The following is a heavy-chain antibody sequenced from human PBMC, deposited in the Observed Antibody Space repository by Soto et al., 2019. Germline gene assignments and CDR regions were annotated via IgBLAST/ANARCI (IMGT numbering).Heavy chain of an antibody. Sequence: SETLSLTCTVSGGSIGSSGYYWGWIRQPPGKGLEWIGNIYYSGSTYYNPSLKSRVTISVDTSKNQFSLTLNSVTAADTAVYYCARHGCGTYYFDYWGQGTLVTVSS. V-gene: IGHV4-39*01. J-gene: IGHJ4*02. CDR3: ARHGCGTYYFDY. CDR2: IYYSGST. D-gene: IGHD1-26*01. CDR1: GGSIGSSGYY.